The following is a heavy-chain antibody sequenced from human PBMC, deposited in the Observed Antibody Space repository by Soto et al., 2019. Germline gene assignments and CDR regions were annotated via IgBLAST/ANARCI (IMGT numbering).Heavy chain of an antibody. D-gene: IGHD3-10*01. V-gene: IGHV4-38-2*01. CDR2: VSHTGSG. CDR1: GYSINSGFY. Sequence: PSEPLSLPGGVSGYSINSGFYWGWIRQPPGKGLEWIGSVSHTGSGFYNPSLKSRVTISVDTSKNQFSLKLSSVTAADTAVYFCAREYGDFDYWGQGILVTVSS. CDR3: AREYGDFDY. J-gene: IGHJ4*02.